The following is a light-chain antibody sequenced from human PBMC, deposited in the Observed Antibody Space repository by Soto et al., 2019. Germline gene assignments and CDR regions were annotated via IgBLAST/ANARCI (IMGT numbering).Light chain of an antibody. CDR1: QGISNS. CDR3: QNYNSDPKT. J-gene: IGKJ1*01. CDR2: AAT. V-gene: IGKV1-27*01. Sequence: DIQMTQSLSSLSASVGDRVTITCRASQGISNSLSWYQQKPGKVPKLLIYAATTLQSGVPSRFSGIGSRTDFTRTIRILQPEHVVTYYCQNYNSDPKTFGQGTQVEI.